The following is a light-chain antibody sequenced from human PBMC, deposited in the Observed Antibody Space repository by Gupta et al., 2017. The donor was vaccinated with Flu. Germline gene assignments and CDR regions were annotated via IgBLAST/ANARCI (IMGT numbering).Light chain of an antibody. J-gene: IGKJ1*01. V-gene: IGKV1-5*03. Sequence: DIQMTQSPSTLSASVGDRVTITCRASQSISSWLAWYQQKPGKAPKLLIYKASRLESGVPSRFSGSGCGTEFTLTISSRQPEDFANYYCQHKNSSSWPFGQGTKVEIK. CDR2: KAS. CDR1: QSISSW. CDR3: QHKNSSSWP.